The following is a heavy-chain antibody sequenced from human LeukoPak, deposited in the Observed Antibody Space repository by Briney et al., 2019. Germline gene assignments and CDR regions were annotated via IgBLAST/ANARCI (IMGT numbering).Heavy chain of an antibody. D-gene: IGHD3-9*01. CDR3: ARSGTLTGYLY. CDR2: IYYSGTT. V-gene: IGHV4-59*01. CDR1: GGSLSSYY. Sequence: SQTLSLTCTVSGGSLSSYYWTWIRQPPGKGLEWIGYIYYSGTTNYNPSLKSRVTMSVDTSKNQFSLKLNSVTAADTAVYYCARSGTLTGYLYWGQGALVTVSS. J-gene: IGHJ4*02.